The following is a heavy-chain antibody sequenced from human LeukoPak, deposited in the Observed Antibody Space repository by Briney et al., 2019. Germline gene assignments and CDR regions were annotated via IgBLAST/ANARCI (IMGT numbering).Heavy chain of an antibody. CDR2: ISGGSERI. CDR1: GFTFSSYP. Sequence: PGGSLRLSCAASGFTFSSYPMTWVRQAPGKGLEWVSSISGGSERIYFADSVKGRFTISRDNSKNMLYLRMDSLEAEDTAVYYCAKYVVGTGADTFEIWGKGTMVTVSS. CDR3: AKYVVGTGADTFEI. V-gene: IGHV3-23*01. J-gene: IGHJ3*02. D-gene: IGHD2-21*01.